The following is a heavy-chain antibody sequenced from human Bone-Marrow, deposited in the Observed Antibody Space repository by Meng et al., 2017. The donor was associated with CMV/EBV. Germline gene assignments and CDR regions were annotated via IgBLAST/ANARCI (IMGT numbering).Heavy chain of an antibody. J-gene: IGHJ6*02. CDR1: GFTFSSYS. Sequence: GESLKISCAASGFTFSSYSMNWVRQAPGKGLEWVSSISSSSSYIYYADSVKGRFTISRDNAKNSLYLQMSSLRAEDTAVYYCARDSSLVVVPAANYGMDVWGQGTTVTVSS. D-gene: IGHD2-2*01. V-gene: IGHV3-21*01. CDR2: ISSSSSYI. CDR3: ARDSSLVVVPAANYGMDV.